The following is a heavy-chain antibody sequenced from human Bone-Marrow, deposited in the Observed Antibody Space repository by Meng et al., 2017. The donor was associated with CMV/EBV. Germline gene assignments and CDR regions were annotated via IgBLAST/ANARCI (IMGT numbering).Heavy chain of an antibody. V-gene: IGHV3-30*02. Sequence: LSLTCAASGFTFSSYGMHWVRQAPGKGLEWVTFIRYDGSNKYYADSVKGRFTISRDNSKNTLYLEMNSLRAEDTAVYYCAKDKYGSSSSCYRWSQGTLVTVSS. CDR1: GFTFSSYG. D-gene: IGHD2-2*01. J-gene: IGHJ4*02. CDR3: AKDKYGSSSSCYR. CDR2: IRYDGSNK.